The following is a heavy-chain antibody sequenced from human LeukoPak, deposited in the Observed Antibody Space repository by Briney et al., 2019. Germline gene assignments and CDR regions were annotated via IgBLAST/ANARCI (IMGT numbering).Heavy chain of an antibody. V-gene: IGHV3-74*01. D-gene: IGHD6-13*01. J-gene: IGHJ4*02. CDR3: AAAVAAAPGAY. CDR1: GFTFNNFW. Sequence: GGSLRLSCAASGFTFNNFWMHWVRHAPGKGLVWISRINSDGRSTNYADSVRGRFNISRDDAKNTLYLQMNGLRAEDTAVYYSAAAVAAAPGAYWGQGTLVTVSS. CDR2: INSDGRST.